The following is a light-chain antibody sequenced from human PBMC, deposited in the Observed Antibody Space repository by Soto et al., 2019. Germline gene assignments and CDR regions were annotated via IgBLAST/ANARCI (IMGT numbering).Light chain of an antibody. J-gene: IGLJ1*01. CDR3: SSYTSSSTLYV. V-gene: IGLV2-14*01. Sequence: QSVLTQPASVSGSPGQSITISCTGPSSDVGGYNYVSWYQQHPGKAPKLMIYEVSNRPSGVSNRFSGSKSGNTASLTISGLQAEDEADYYCSSYTSSSTLYVFATGTKVTVL. CDR2: EVS. CDR1: SSDVGGYNY.